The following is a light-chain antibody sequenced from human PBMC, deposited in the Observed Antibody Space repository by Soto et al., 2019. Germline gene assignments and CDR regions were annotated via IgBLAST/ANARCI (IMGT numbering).Light chain of an antibody. CDR1: QRVSSRY. J-gene: IGKJ4*01. Sequence: EFVVTPAPGTVSLSPGQRATLSCPARQRVSSRYLAWYQQKPGQAPRLRSDGASSRATGIPDWFSGSGSGTDVSFTISKLEPEGFALCYCQEYGSSLTLGGGT. V-gene: IGKV3-20*01. CDR3: QEYGSSLT. CDR2: GAS.